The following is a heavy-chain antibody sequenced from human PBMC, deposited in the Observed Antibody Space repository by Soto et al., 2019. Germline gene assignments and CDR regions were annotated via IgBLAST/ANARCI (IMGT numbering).Heavy chain of an antibody. Sequence: ASVKVSCKVSGYTLTELSMHWVRQAPGKGLEWMGGFDPEDGETIYAQKFQGRVTMTEDTSTDTAYIELSSLRSEDTAVYYCATVSYYDSSKRPFDPWGQGTLVTVSS. J-gene: IGHJ5*02. CDR3: ATVSYYDSSKRPFDP. CDR2: FDPEDGET. CDR1: GYTLTELS. V-gene: IGHV1-24*01. D-gene: IGHD3-22*01.